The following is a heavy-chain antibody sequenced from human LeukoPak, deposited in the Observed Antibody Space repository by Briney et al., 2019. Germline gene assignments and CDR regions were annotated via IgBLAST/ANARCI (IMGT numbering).Heavy chain of an antibody. CDR3: ATSRGYCSSTSCRDDYYFDY. J-gene: IGHJ4*02. D-gene: IGHD2-2*01. V-gene: IGHV1-2*02. CDR2: INPNSGGT. Sequence: ASVKVSCNVYGYTSTDYYMHWVRQAPGQGLEWMGWINPNSGGTNYAQKFQGRVTMTRDTSISTAYMELSRLRSDDTAVYYCATSRGYCSSTSCRDDYYFDYWGQGTPVTVSS. CDR1: GYTSTDYY.